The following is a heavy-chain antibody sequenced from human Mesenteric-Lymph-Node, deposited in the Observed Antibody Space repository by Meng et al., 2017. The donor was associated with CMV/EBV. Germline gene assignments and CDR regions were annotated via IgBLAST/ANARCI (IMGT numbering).Heavy chain of an antibody. CDR3: AAGFWEPYYFDY. J-gene: IGHJ4*02. CDR1: GGSISSYY. Sequence: SETLSLTCTVSGGSISSYYWSWIRRPPGKGLEWIGYIYYDGSTNYNPSLKSRVTISVDTSKNQFSLKLSSVTAADTAVYFCAAGFWEPYYFDYWGQGTLVTVSS. V-gene: IGHV4-59*01. CDR2: IYYDGST. D-gene: IGHD3-3*01.